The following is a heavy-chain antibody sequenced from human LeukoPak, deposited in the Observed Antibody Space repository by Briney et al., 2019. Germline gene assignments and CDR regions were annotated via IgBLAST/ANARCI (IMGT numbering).Heavy chain of an antibody. CDR3: TRGGHDYGGSFDT. V-gene: IGHV4-61*02. Sequence: TSETLSLTCAISGAPIASGSYHWDWIRQPAGSRPEYIGRISAGGRTNYNPSLKSRLTISMDTSKNHVSLRLSSVTAADTALYYCTRGGHDYGGSFDTWGQGILVTVSS. J-gene: IGHJ5*02. CDR1: GAPIASGSYH. D-gene: IGHD4-23*01. CDR2: ISAGGRT.